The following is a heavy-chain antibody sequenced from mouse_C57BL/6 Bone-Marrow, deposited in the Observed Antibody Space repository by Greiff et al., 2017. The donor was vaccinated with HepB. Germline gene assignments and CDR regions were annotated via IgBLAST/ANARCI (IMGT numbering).Heavy chain of an antibody. CDR2: ISYSGST. J-gene: IGHJ3*01. Sequence: DVKLVESGPGMVKPSQSLSLTCTVSGYSITSGYDWHWIRHFPGNKLEWMGYISYSGSTNYNPSLKSRISITHDTSKNHFFLKLNSVTTEDTATYYCARAVYYGYDGAWFAYWGQGTLVTVSA. D-gene: IGHD2-2*01. CDR3: ARAVYYGYDGAWFAY. V-gene: IGHV3-1*01. CDR1: GYSITSGYD.